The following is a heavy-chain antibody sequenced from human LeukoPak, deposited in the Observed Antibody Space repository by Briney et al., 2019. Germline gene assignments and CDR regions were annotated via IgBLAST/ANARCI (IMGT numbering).Heavy chain of an antibody. CDR1: GYTFTSYD. J-gene: IGHJ4*02. D-gene: IGHD6-13*01. CDR2: MNPNSGNT. V-gene: IGHV1-8*01. CDR3: ASSGDSSSWYGVLGDFDY. Sequence: ASVKVSCKASGYTFTSYDINWVRQATGQGLEWMGWMNPNSGNTGYAQKFQGRVTMTRNTSISTAYMELSSLRSEDTAVYYCASSGDSSSWYGVLGDFDYWAREPWSPSPQ.